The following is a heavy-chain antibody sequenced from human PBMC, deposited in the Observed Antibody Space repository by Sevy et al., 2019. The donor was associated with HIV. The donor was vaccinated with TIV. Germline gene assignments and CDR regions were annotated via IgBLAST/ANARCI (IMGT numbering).Heavy chain of an antibody. Sequence: GGSLRLSCAASGFTFSSYWMHWVRQAPGKGLVWVSRINSDGSSTRYADSVKGRFTISRDNAKNTLYLQMNSLRAEDTAVYCCARDKAASFSDSGNWFDPWGQGTLVTVS. CDR2: INSDGSST. D-gene: IGHD6-13*01. J-gene: IGHJ5*02. V-gene: IGHV3-74*01. CDR3: ARDKAASFSDSGNWFDP. CDR1: GFTFSSYW.